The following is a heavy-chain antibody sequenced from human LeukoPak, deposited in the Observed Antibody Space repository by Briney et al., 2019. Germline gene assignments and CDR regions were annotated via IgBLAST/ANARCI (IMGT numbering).Heavy chain of an antibody. CDR2: INPNSGGT. D-gene: IGHD6-13*01. CDR1: GYTFTGYY. J-gene: IGHJ4*02. Sequence: ASVKVSCKASGYTFTGYYMHWVRQAPGQGLEWMGRINPNSGGTNYAQKFQGRVTMTRDTSISTAYMELSGLRSDDTAVYYCARSASTSWLHFDYWGQGTLVTVSS. CDR3: ARSASTSWLHFDY. V-gene: IGHV1-2*06.